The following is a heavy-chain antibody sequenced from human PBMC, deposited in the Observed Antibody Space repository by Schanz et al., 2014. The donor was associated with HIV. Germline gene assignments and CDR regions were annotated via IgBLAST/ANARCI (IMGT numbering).Heavy chain of an antibody. V-gene: IGHV1-69*01. CDR3: ARAGDISGYYIDY. J-gene: IGHJ4*02. CDR1: GGTFSSYA. Sequence: QVPLVQSGAEVKKPGSSVKVSCKASGGTFSSYAFSWVRQAPGQGLEWMGGIIPVFGTTDYAQKFRGTVTITADESTSTAYMELSSLRSEDTAVYYCARAGDISGYYIDYWGQGTLVTVSS. CDR2: IIPVFGTT. D-gene: IGHD3-22*01.